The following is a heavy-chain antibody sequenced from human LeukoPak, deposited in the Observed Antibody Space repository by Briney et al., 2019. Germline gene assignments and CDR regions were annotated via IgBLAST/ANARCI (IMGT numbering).Heavy chain of an antibody. Sequence: SETLSLTCTVSGGSISSYYWSWIRQPPGKGLEWIGYIYYSGSTNYNPSLKSRVTISVDTSKNQFSLKLSSVTAAGTAVYYCARHRSSTYSSGWYDAFDIWGQGTMVTVSS. CDR2: IYYSGST. V-gene: IGHV4-59*08. CDR1: GGSISSYY. J-gene: IGHJ3*02. D-gene: IGHD6-19*01. CDR3: ARHRSSTYSSGWYDAFDI.